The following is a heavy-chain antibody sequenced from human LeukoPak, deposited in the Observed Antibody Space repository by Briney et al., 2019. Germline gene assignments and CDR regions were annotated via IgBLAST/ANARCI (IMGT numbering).Heavy chain of an antibody. CDR1: GFMFDDYT. J-gene: IGHJ4*02. D-gene: IGHD5-18*01. V-gene: IGHV3-43*01. CDR3: AKGDVDSPMNFYH. Sequence: GGSLRLSCAASGFMFDDYTMHWVRQAPGKGLEWVSLINWDGGSTYYEGSVKGRFTISRDNSKNYLYLQMNSLRTEDTAVYYCAKGDVDSPMNFYHWGQGTLVTVTS. CDR2: INWDGGST.